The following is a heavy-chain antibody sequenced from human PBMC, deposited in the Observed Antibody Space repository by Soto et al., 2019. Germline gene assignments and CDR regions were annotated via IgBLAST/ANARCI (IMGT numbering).Heavy chain of an antibody. CDR3: ARAGNEFRNAGGCPPHYETGV. V-gene: IGHV1-2*04. CDR2: IKPNSGAT. D-gene: IGHD3-3*01. CDR1: GYTFTGHY. J-gene: IGHJ6*02. Sequence: QVQLVQSGAELKRPGASVKVSCKASGYTFTGHYIHWVRQAPGQVPAWMGWIKPNSGATKFGQKLQHWVSQPRDTATNKGHMAHAGLKPDDTAVYCCARAGNEFRNAGGCPPHYETGVRGQGRTVGVS.